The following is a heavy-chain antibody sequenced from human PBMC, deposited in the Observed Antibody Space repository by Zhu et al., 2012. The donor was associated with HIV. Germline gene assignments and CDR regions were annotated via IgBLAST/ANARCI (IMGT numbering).Heavy chain of an antibody. V-gene: IGHV3-20*04. CDR3: ARERSPHYYYGMDV. J-gene: IGHJ6*02. Sequence: EVQLVESGGRVVRPGGSLRLSCAASGFIFNDYGINWVRQAPGKGLEWVPTINWNNSTRYADSVKGRFTISRDNAKNSLYLLMNSLRAEDTALYYCARERSPHYYYGMDVWGQGTTVTVSS. D-gene: IGHD3-10*01. CDR2: INWNNST. CDR1: GFIFNDYG.